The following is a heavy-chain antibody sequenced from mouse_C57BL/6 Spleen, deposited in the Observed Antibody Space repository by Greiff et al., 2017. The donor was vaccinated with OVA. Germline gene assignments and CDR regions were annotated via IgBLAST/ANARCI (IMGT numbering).Heavy chain of an antibody. J-gene: IGHJ2*01. CDR2: IDPSDSYT. CDR3: ARRNGRDYFDY. Sequence: QVQLKQPGAELVRPGTSVKLSCKASGYTFTSYWMHWVKQRPGQGLEWIGVIDPSDSYTNYNQKFKGKATLTVDTSSSTAYMQLSSLTSEDSAVYYCARRNGRDYFDYWGQGTTLTVSS. CDR1: GYTFTSYW. V-gene: IGHV1-59*01.